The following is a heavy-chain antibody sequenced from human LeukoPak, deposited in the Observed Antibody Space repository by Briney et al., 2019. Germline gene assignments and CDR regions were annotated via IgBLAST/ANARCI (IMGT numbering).Heavy chain of an antibody. CDR2: IYYRAST. D-gene: IGHD3-22*01. CDR1: GGSISGYY. CDR3: ARGYYDSGGYYVWFGY. Sequence: SETLSLTCPVSGGSISGYYWSWIRQPPGKGLECLGYIYYRASTNYNPSLKSRVTISVATSKNQFYLNLSSVTAADTAVYYCARGYYDSGGYYVWFGYWGQGTLVTVSS. V-gene: IGHV4-59*01. J-gene: IGHJ4*02.